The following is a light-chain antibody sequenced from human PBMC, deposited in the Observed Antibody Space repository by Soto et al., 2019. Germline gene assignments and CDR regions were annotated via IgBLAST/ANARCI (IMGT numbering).Light chain of an antibody. J-gene: IGLJ1*01. CDR1: SSDIGVYDF. Sequence: QSALTQPPSASGSPGQSVTISCTGTSSDIGVYDFVSWYQQHPGKAPKVIIYQVNKRPSGVPDRFSGSKSGNTASLTVSGLRPEDEADYFCSSFVASNNLRVFGTGTKLTVL. V-gene: IGLV2-8*01. CDR3: SSFVASNNLRV. CDR2: QVN.